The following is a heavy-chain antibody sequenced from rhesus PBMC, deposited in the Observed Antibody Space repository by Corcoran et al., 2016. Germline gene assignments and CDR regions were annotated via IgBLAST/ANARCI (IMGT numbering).Heavy chain of an antibody. CDR2: IYWNDDK. CDR1: GFSLSTLVLG. CDR3: ARLGSPYYFDY. D-gene: IGHD7-45*01. V-gene: IGHV2-1*01. Sequence: QVTSPASCPALVKPTTTSTTPCTFLGFSLSTLVLGACWIRQPALKTLEWLAHIYWNDDKYYSTSLKSRLTISKNTSKNHVVLTMTNMDPVDTATYYCARLGSPYYFDYWGQGVLVTVSS. J-gene: IGHJ4*01.